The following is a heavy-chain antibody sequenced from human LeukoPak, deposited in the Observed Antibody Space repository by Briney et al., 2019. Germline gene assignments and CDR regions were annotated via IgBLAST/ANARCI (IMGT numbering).Heavy chain of an antibody. CDR1: GFTFSSYG. V-gene: IGHV3-30*02. J-gene: IGHJ6*03. CDR3: AKSLPDCNDTRCYGQYYYMDV. CDR2: IWYGGSNK. Sequence: GGSLRLSCAASGFTFSSYGMHWVRQAPGKGLEWVAVIWYGGSNKYYADSVKGRFTISRDNSKNTLYLQMNSLRAEDTAVYYCAKSLPDCNDTRCYGQYYYMDVWGKGTTVTVSS. D-gene: IGHD2-2*01.